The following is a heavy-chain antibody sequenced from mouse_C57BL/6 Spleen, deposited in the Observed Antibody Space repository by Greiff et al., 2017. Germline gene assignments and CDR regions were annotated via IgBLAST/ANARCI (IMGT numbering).Heavy chain of an antibody. Sequence: LQASGAELVKPGASVKISCKASGYAFSRYWLNWVKQRPGKGLEWIGQIYPRDGDTNYNGKFKGKATLTADKSSSTAYMQLSSLTSEDSSVYFCARQAAAWFAYWGQGTLVTVSA. V-gene: IGHV1-80*01. J-gene: IGHJ3*01. CDR2: IYPRDGDT. CDR3: ARQAAAWFAY. CDR1: GYAFSRYW. D-gene: IGHD3-2*02.